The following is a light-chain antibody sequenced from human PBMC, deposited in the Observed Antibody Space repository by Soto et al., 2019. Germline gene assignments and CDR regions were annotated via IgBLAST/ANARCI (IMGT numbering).Light chain of an antibody. CDR1: QSISSY. J-gene: IGKJ5*01. CDR2: AAS. CDR3: QQYNNWPPIT. Sequence: DIQMTQSPSSLSASVGDRVTITCQASQSISSYLNWYQQKPGKAPKLLIYAASSLQSGVPSRFSGSGSGTEFTLTISSLQSEDFAVYYCQQYNNWPPITFGQGTRLEIK. V-gene: IGKV1-39*01.